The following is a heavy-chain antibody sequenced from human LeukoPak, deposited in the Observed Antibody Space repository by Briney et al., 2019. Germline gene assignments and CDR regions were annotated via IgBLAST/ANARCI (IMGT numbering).Heavy chain of an antibody. D-gene: IGHD2-15*01. CDR2: ISSSGSTI. V-gene: IGHV3-48*03. J-gene: IGHJ3*02. Sequence: GGSLRLSCAASGFTFDDYEMNWVRQAPGKGLEWVSYISSSGSTIYYADSVKSRFTISRDNAKNSLYLEMNSLRAGDTAVYYCAPLYCSGGSCYSHAFDIWGQGTMVIVSS. CDR1: GFTFDDYE. CDR3: APLYCSGGSCYSHAFDI.